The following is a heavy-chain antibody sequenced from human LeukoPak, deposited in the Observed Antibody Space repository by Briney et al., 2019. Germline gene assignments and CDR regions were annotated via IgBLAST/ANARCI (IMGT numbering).Heavy chain of an antibody. D-gene: IGHD3-22*01. Sequence: KPSETLSLTCAVSGGSISSSNWWSWVRHPPGKGLEWIGEIYHSGSTNYNPSLKSRVTISVDKSKNQFSLKLSSVTAADTAVYYCAKKYYYDSSPLDYWGQGTLVTVSS. CDR2: IYHSGST. CDR1: GGSISSSNW. J-gene: IGHJ4*02. V-gene: IGHV4-4*02. CDR3: AKKYYYDSSPLDY.